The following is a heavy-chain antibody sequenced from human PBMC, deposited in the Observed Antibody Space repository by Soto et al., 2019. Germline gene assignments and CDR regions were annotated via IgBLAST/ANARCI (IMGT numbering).Heavy chain of an antibody. J-gene: IGHJ4*02. CDR1: GFTFSSYW. V-gene: IGHV3-7*03. Sequence: GGSLRLSCAASGFTFSSYWMSWVRQAPGKGLEWVANIKQDGSEKYYVDSVKGRFTISRDNAKNSLYLQMNSLRAEDTAVYYCASVRDGYEPYYFDYWGQGTLVTVSS. CDR2: IKQDGSEK. D-gene: IGHD5-12*01. CDR3: ASVRDGYEPYYFDY.